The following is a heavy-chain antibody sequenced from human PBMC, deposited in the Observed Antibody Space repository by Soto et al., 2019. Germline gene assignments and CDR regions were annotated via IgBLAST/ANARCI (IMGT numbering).Heavy chain of an antibody. Sequence: QVQLQQWGAGLLKPSETLSLTCAVYGGSFSAYYWSWIRQPPGKGLECIGEINHSGSTNYNPSLKGRVTISVDTSTNQFSLNLSSVTAADTAVYYCARVHIGFDPWGQGTLVTVSS. V-gene: IGHV4-34*01. CDR3: ARVHIGFDP. CDR2: INHSGST. CDR1: GGSFSAYY. J-gene: IGHJ5*02.